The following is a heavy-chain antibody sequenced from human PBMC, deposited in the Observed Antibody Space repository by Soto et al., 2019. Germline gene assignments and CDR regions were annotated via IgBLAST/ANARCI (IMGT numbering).Heavy chain of an antibody. CDR3: ARNIYGSWYFDL. CDR1: GGSISSSSYY. D-gene: IGHD3-10*01. Sequence: SETLSLTCTVSGGSISSSSYYWGWIRQPPGKGLEWIGSIYYSGSTYYNPSLKSRVTISVDTSKNQFSLKLSSVTAADTAVYYCARNIYGSWYFDLWGRGTLVTAPQ. V-gene: IGHV4-39*01. CDR2: IYYSGST. J-gene: IGHJ2*01.